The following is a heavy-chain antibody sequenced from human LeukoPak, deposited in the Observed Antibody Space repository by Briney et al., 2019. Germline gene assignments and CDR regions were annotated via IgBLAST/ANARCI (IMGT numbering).Heavy chain of an antibody. D-gene: IGHD1-26*01. Sequence: QSGGSLRLSCAASGFTFSSYAMSWIRQAPGKGLEWVSAISGSGGSTYYADSVKGRFTISRDNSKNALYLQMNSLRAEDTAVYYCAKRGYGVGATTGGWFDPWGQGTLVTVSS. CDR2: ISGSGGST. CDR3: AKRGYGVGATTGGWFDP. CDR1: GFTFSSYA. J-gene: IGHJ5*02. V-gene: IGHV3-23*01.